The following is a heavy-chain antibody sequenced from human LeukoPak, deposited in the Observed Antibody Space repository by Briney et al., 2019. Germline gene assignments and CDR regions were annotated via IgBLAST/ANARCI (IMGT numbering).Heavy chain of an antibody. CDR3: ARGSSSYYDSSGYLDY. Sequence: SETLSLTCTVSGGSISSYYWSWIRQPPGKGLEWIGYIYYSGSTNYNPSLKSRVTISVDTSKNQFSLKLSSVTAADTAVYYCARGSSSYYDSSGYLDYWGQGTLVTVSS. D-gene: IGHD3-22*01. CDR2: IYYSGST. J-gene: IGHJ4*02. CDR1: GGSISSYY. V-gene: IGHV4-59*01.